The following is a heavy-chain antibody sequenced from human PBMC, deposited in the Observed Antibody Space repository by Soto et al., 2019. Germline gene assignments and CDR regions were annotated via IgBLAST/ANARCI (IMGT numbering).Heavy chain of an antibody. V-gene: IGHV3-23*01. Sequence: EVQLLESGGGLVQPGGSLRLSCAASGFTFSSYAMRWVRQAPVKGLEWVSAISGSGGSTDYADSVKGRFTISRDNSKNTLYLQMNSLRAEDTAVDYCARRGSGSDYEYWGQGTLVPVSS. CDR1: GFTFSSYA. D-gene: IGHD1-26*01. J-gene: IGHJ4*02. CDR3: ARRGSGSDYEY. CDR2: ISGSGGST.